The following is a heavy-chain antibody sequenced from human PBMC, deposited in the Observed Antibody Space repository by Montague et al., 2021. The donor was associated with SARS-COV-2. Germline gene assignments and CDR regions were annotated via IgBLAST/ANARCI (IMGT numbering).Heavy chain of an antibody. CDR3: ARDSPSSGWSQYFDS. D-gene: IGHD6-19*01. Sequence: SLRLSCAASQFTFSRYAMNWVRQAPGKGLEWVSHISSTGYTIYYADSVKGRFTISRDNAKNLLYLQMNSLRAEDTAIYYCARDSPSSGWSQYFDSWGQGTMVTVSS. J-gene: IGHJ4*02. V-gene: IGHV3-48*03. CDR2: ISSTGYTI. CDR1: QFTFSRYA.